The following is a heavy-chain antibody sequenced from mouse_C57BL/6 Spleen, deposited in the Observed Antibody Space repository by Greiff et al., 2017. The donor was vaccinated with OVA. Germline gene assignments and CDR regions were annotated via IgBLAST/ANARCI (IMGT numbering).Heavy chain of an antibody. D-gene: IGHD2-4*01. CDR1: GYTFTDYN. V-gene: IGHV1-22*01. Sequence: EVQLQESGPELVKPGASVKMSCKASGYTFTDYNMHWVKQSHGKSLEWIGYINPNNGGTSYNQKFKGKATLTVNKSSSTAYMELRSLTSEDSAVYYCAREGGYYDYDVRYFDVWGTGTTVTVSS. J-gene: IGHJ1*03. CDR3: AREGGYYDYDVRYFDV. CDR2: INPNNGGT.